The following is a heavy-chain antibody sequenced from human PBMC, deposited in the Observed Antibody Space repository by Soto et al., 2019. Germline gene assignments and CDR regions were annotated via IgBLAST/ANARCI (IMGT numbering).Heavy chain of an antibody. D-gene: IGHD2-2*01. J-gene: IGHJ4*02. CDR2: IYHSGST. V-gene: IGHV4-4*02. Sequence: PSETLSLTCAVSGGSINSSNWWSWVRQPPGKGLEWIGEIYHSGSTNYNPSLKSRVTISVDKSKNQFSLNLSSMTAADTAVYYCARGGYVVVPTALDYWGQGTLVTVSS. CDR3: ARGGYVVVPTALDY. CDR1: GGSINSSNW.